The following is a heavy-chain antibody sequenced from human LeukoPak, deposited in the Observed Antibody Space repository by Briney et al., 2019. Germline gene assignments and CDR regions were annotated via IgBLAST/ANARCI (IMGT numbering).Heavy chain of an antibody. J-gene: IGHJ5*02. Sequence: SETLSLTCTVSGGSISSGDYYWSWIRQPPGKGLEWIGEIYHSGSTNYNPSLKSRVTISVDKSKNQFSLKLSSVTAADTAVYYCARRGITMVRGVPLAWFDPWGQGTLVTVSS. CDR1: GGSISSGDYY. CDR2: IYHSGST. D-gene: IGHD3-10*01. CDR3: ARRGITMVRGVPLAWFDP. V-gene: IGHV4-39*07.